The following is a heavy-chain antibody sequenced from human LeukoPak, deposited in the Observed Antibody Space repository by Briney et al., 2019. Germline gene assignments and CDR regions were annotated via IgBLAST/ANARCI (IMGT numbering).Heavy chain of an antibody. J-gene: IGHJ4*02. CDR1: GGSISSYY. CDR2: IYTSGST. Sequence: SETLSLTCTVSGGSISSYYWSWIRQPAGKGLEWIGRIYTSGSTNYNPSLKSRVAISVDTSKNQFSLKLSSVTAADTAVYYCARVITMVRGASTYFDYWGQGTLVTVSS. D-gene: IGHD3-10*01. V-gene: IGHV4-4*07. CDR3: ARVITMVRGASTYFDY.